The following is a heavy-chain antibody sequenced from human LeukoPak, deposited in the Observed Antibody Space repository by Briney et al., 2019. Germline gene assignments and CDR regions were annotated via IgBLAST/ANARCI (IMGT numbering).Heavy chain of an antibody. CDR3: ARSPGKWLRFDYFDY. CDR2: ISSSSSYI. V-gene: IGHV3-21*01. CDR1: GFTFSSYS. D-gene: IGHD5-12*01. J-gene: IGHJ4*02. Sequence: GGSLRLSCAATGFTFSSYSMNWVRQAPGKGLEWVSSISSSSSYIYYADSVKGRFTISRDNAKNSLYLQMNSLRAEDTAVYYCARSPGKWLRFDYFDYWGQGTLVTVSS.